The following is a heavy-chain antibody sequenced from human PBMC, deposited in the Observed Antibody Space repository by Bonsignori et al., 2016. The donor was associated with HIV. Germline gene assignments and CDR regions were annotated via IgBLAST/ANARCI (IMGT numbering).Heavy chain of an antibody. CDR2: TYYRSKWYN. V-gene: IGHV6-1*01. Sequence: SETLSLTCAISGDSVSSNSAAWNWIRQSPSRGLEWLGRTYYRSKWYNDYAVSVKSRITINPDTSKNQFSLQLNSVTPEDTAVYYCALRDAQVDAFDIWGQGTMVTVSS. J-gene: IGHJ3*02. CDR1: GDSVSSNSAA. CDR3: ALRDAQVDAFDI.